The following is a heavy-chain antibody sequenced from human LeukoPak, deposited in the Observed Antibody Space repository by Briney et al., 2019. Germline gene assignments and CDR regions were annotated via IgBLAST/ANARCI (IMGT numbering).Heavy chain of an antibody. CDR2: IYYSGST. CDR1: SGSISSGDYY. J-gene: IGHJ4*02. V-gene: IGHV4-30-4*01. Sequence: SETLSLTCTVSSGSISSGDYYWSWIRQPPGKGLEWIGYIYYSGSTYYNPSLKSRVTISVDTSKNQFSLKLSSVTAADTAVYYCARGSPAAGFYWGQGTLVTVSS. D-gene: IGHD1-14*01. CDR3: ARGSPAAGFY.